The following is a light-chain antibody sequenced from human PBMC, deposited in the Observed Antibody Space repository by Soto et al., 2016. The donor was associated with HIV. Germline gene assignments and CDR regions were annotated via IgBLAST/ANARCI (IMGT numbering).Light chain of an antibody. CDR3: QQYYSTPWT. CDR1: QGISNS. J-gene: IGKJ1*01. V-gene: IGKV1-NL1*01. CDR2: AAS. Sequence: DIQMTQSPSSLSASVGDRVTITCRTSQGISNSLAWYQQKPGKAPKLLLYAASRLESGVPPRFSGSGSGTDHTLTISSLQPEDFATYYCQQYYSTPWTFGQGTKVEIK.